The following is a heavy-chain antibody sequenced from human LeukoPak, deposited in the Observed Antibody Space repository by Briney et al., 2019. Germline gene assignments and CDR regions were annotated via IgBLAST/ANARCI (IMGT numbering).Heavy chain of an antibody. CDR1: GFTFSGYA. J-gene: IGHJ4*02. Sequence: GGSLRLSCAASGFTFSGYAMSWVRQAPGKGLEGASSISGSGGSTHYADSAKGRFTISRDNSKNTLYLQMNSLRAEDTAVYFCAKDVRYDSSGIFDYWGQGTLVTVSS. V-gene: IGHV3-23*01. D-gene: IGHD3-22*01. CDR2: ISGSGGST. CDR3: AKDVRYDSSGIFDY.